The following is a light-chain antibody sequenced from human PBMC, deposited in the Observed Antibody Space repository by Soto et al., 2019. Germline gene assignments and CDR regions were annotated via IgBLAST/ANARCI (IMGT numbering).Light chain of an antibody. V-gene: IGLV1-40*01. J-gene: IGLJ1*01. CDR3: QSYDSSLSANYV. CDR2: GNS. CDR1: SSNIGAGYD. Sequence: QSVLTQPPSVSGAPGQRVTISCTGSSSNIGAGYDVHWYQQLPGTAPKLLIYGNSNRPSGLPDRFSGSKSGTSASLAITGLQAEDEADYYCQSYDSSLSANYVFGTGTKLTVL.